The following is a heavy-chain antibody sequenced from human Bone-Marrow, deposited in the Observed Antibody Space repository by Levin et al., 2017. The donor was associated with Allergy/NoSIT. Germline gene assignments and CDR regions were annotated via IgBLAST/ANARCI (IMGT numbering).Heavy chain of an antibody. CDR1: GFTFSSYA. Sequence: PGGSLRLSCAASGFTFSSYAMSWVRQAPGKGLEWVSSISGSGTITHSAESVKGRFTISRDISKNMLHLQMNSLRAEDTAIYFCAKEGLAVAGYYFDSWGQGTLVTVSS. CDR2: ISGSGTIT. V-gene: IGHV3-23*01. J-gene: IGHJ4*02. D-gene: IGHD6-19*01. CDR3: AKEGLAVAGYYFDS.